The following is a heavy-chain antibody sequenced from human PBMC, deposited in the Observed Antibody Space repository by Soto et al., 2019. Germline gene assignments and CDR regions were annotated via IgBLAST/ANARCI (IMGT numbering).Heavy chain of an antibody. CDR2: ISYDGRHK. D-gene: IGHD3-3*01. V-gene: IGHV3-30*19. CDR3: AKDRAPFIYDSWSGPFDF. CDR1: GFTFSNHG. J-gene: IGHJ4*02. Sequence: QVQLVESGGGVVQPGRSLRLSCAASGFTFSNHGMNWVRQAPGKGLEWVSVISYDGRHKHYADSVKGRFSISRDNSQNTLYLQIYSLRGEDTAVYYCAKDRAPFIYDSWSGPFDFWGQGTLVTVSS.